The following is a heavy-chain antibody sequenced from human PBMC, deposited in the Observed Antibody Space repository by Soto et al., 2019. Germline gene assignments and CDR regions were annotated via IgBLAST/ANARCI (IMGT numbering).Heavy chain of an antibody. Sequence: QVQLQESGPGLVKPSGTLSLTCAVSGGSISSSNWWSWVRQPPGKGLEWIGEIYHSGSTNYNPSLKSRGTITVDKSKTQFSRKLSSVTAADTAVYYCARDYMVRGVMRWFDPWGQGTLVTVSS. J-gene: IGHJ5*02. CDR2: IYHSGST. D-gene: IGHD3-10*01. CDR1: GGSISSSNW. V-gene: IGHV4-4*02. CDR3: ARDYMVRGVMRWFDP.